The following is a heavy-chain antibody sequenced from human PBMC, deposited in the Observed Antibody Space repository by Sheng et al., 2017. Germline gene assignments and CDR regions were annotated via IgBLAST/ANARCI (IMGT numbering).Heavy chain of an antibody. Sequence: EVQLVESGGGLVQPGGSLRLSCAASGFTFSSYWMHWVRQDPGKGLVWVSRISSDGSTTSYADSVKGRFTISRDNAENTLYLQMNSLRAEDTAVYYCARGGGTPGDYWGQGTLVTVSS. CDR1: GFTFSSYW. CDR2: ISSDGSTT. CDR3: ARGGGTPGDY. J-gene: IGHJ4*02. V-gene: IGHV3-74*01. D-gene: IGHD1-26*01.